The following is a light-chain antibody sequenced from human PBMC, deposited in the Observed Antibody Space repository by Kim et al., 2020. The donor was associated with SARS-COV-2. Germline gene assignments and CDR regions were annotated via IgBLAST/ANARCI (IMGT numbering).Light chain of an antibody. V-gene: IGLV2-14*03. Sequence: QSALTQPASVSGSPGQSITISCTGTISDVGGYNYVSWYQQHPGKAPKLMIYDVSNRPSGVSNRFSGSKSGNTASLTISGLQAEDEADYYCSSYTSSGTMVIGGGTQLTVL. J-gene: IGLJ2*01. CDR3: SSYTSSGTMV. CDR2: DVS. CDR1: ISDVGGYNY.